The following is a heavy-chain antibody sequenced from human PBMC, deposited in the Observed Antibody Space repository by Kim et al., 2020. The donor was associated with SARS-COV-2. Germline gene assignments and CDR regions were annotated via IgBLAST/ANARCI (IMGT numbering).Heavy chain of an antibody. D-gene: IGHD2-15*01. J-gene: IGHJ5*02. CDR1: GFTFSSYG. CDR3: AKENLPHVQLLRVRNWFDP. V-gene: IGHV3-30*18. CDR2: ISYDGSNK. Sequence: GGSLRLSCAASGFTFSSYGMHWVRQAPGKGLEWVAVISYDGSNKYYADSVKGRFTISRDNSKNTLYLQMNSLRAEDTAVYYCAKENLPHVQLLRVRNWFDPWGQGTLVTVSS.